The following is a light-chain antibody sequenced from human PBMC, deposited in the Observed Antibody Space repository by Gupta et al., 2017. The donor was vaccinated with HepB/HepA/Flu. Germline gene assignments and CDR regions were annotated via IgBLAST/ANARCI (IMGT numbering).Light chain of an antibody. J-gene: IGKJ3*01. Sequence: DIQMTQSPSSLSASVGDRVTITCRASQSISSYLNWYQQKPGKAPKLLIYSASSLQSRVPSRFIGSSAGTDYSLIISSLQAEDFSAYYYRHRYNTSPLTFGRGTKVDIK. CDR3: RHRYNTSPLT. CDR1: QSISSY. V-gene: IGKV1-39*01. CDR2: SAS.